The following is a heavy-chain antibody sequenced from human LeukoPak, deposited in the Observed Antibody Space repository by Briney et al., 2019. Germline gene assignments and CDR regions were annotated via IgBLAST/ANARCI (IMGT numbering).Heavy chain of an antibody. V-gene: IGHV1-2*02. D-gene: IGHD2-2*01. CDR1: VYSFTGYY. Sequence: ASVKVSCKASVYSFTGYYMHWVRQAPGQGLEWMGWINPNSGGTNYAQKFQGRVTMTRDTSISTAYMELSRLRSDDTAVYYCARYCSSTSCYSADAFDIWGQGTMVTVSS. CDR3: ARYCSSTSCYSADAFDI. CDR2: INPNSGGT. J-gene: IGHJ3*02.